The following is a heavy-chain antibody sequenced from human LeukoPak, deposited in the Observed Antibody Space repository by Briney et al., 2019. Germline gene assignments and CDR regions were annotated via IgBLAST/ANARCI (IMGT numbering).Heavy chain of an antibody. D-gene: IGHD1-7*01. Sequence: GASVKVSCKASGGTFSSYAISWVRQAPGQGLEWMGGIIPIFGTANYAQKFQGRVTITADESTSTAYMELSSLRSEDTAVYYCARGDWNYSRDFDYWGQGTLVTVSS. CDR2: IIPIFGTA. J-gene: IGHJ4*02. V-gene: IGHV1-69*13. CDR1: GGTFSSYA. CDR3: ARGDWNYSRDFDY.